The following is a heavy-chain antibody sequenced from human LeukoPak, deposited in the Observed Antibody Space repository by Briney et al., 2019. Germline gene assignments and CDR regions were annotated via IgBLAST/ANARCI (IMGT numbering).Heavy chain of an antibody. CDR2: IYPGDSDT. CDR1: GYSFTSYW. J-gene: IGHJ4*02. Sequence: GEPLKISCKGSGYSFTSYWIGWVRQMPGKGLEWMGIIYPGDSDTRYSPSFQGHVTISADKSISTAYLQWSSLKASDTALYYCARQDILTGPLDYWGQGTLVTVSS. V-gene: IGHV5-51*01. D-gene: IGHD3-9*01. CDR3: ARQDILTGPLDY.